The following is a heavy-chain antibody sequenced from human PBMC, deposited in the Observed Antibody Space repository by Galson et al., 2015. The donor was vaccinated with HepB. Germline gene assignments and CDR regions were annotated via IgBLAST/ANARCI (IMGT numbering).Heavy chain of an antibody. V-gene: IGHV3-33*01. J-gene: IGHJ6*03. CDR3: ARDKRYCSSTSCYSYYYMDV. CDR2: IWYDGSNK. Sequence: SLRLSCAASGFTFSSYGMHWVRQAPGKGLEWVAVIWYDGSNKYYADSVKGRFTISRDNSKNTLYLQMNSLRAEDTAVYYCARDKRYCSSTSCYSYYYMDVWGKGTTVTVSS. CDR1: GFTFSSYG. D-gene: IGHD2-2*01.